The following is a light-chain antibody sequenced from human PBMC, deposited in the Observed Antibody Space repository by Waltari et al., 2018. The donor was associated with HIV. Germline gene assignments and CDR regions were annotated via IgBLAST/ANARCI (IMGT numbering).Light chain of an antibody. J-gene: IGLJ1*01. CDR3: KSFSTSNTYV. CDR2: DVN. V-gene: IGLV2-14*01. CDR1: SSDVGYFNY. Sequence: QSALTQPASVSGSPGQSITISCTGTSSDVGYFNYVSWYQQHPGKAPKVIIYDVNNGPSGVSNHFSGSKSGYTAFLTISGLRAEDEADYYCKSFSTSNTYVFGSGTRVTVL.